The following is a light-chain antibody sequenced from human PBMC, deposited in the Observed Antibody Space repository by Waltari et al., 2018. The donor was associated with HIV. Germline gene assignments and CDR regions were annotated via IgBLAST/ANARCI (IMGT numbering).Light chain of an antibody. CDR1: QSLVYRDGNTY. Sequence: DVVMTQSPLSLPVTLGQPDSLSCRSSQSLVYRDGNTYLIWFHQRPGQSPRRLIYKVSNRDAWFPDSVSGSGSGADFTLRISRVETCDVGVYYCMQGTHWPYTFGQGTKLKIK. J-gene: IGKJ2*01. V-gene: IGKV2-30*01. CDR2: KVS. CDR3: MQGTHWPYT.